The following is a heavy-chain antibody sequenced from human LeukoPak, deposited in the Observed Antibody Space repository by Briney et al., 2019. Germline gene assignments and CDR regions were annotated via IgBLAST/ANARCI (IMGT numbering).Heavy chain of an antibody. CDR1: GFTVSSNY. V-gene: IGHV3-66*01. Sequence: GGSLRLSCAASGFTVSSNYMSWVRQAPGKGLEWVSVIYSGGSTYYADSVKGRFTISRDNSKNTLYLQMNSLRAEDTAVYYCARDHGPTVTTYYYYYGMDVWGQGTTVTVSS. D-gene: IGHD4-17*01. CDR3: ARDHGPTVTTYYYYYGMDV. CDR2: IYSGGST. J-gene: IGHJ6*02.